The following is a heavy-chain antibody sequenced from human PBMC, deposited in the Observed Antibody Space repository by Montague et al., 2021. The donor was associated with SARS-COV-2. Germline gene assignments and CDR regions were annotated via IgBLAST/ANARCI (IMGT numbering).Heavy chain of an antibody. Sequence: SLRLSCAASGFTFSNNDMSWVRQAPGKGLEWVSTISGNGDSTYNADSVKGRFTISRGNSKNTVYLEMNSLRAEDTAVYYCAKNSGLYSAWGQGTLVTVSS. CDR2: ISGNGDST. D-gene: IGHD1-26*01. CDR1: GFTFSNND. V-gene: IGHV3-23*01. CDR3: AKNSGLYSA. J-gene: IGHJ5*02.